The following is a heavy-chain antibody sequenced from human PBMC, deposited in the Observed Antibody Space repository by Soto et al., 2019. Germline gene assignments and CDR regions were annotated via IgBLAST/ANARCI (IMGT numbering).Heavy chain of an antibody. CDR1: GFTFSSYG. CDR2: ISYDGSNK. J-gene: IGHJ6*02. Sequence: GGSLRLSCAASGFTFSSYGMPWVRQAPGKGLEWVAVISYDGSNKYYADSVNGRFTISRDNSKNTLYLQMNSLRAEDTAVYYCARDRGVRGVILYYYYGMDVWGQWTTVTVSS. D-gene: IGHD3-10*01. V-gene: IGHV3-30-3*01. CDR3: ARDRGVRGVILYYYYGMDV.